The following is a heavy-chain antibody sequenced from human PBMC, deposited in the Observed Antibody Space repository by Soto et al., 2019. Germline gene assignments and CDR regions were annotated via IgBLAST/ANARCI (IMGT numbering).Heavy chain of an antibody. CDR1: GGSISSYY. D-gene: IGHD2-2*01. Sequence: PSETLSLTCTVSGGSISSYYWSWIRQPPGKGLEWIGYIYYSGSTNYNPSLKSRVTISVDTSKNQFSLKLSSVTAADTAVYYCASIVVPAARYYYYYMDVWGKGTTVTVSS. CDR2: IYYSGST. CDR3: ASIVVPAARYYYYYMDV. V-gene: IGHV4-59*08. J-gene: IGHJ6*03.